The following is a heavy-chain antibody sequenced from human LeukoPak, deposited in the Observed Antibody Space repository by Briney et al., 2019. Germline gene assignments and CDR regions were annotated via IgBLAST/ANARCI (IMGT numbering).Heavy chain of an antibody. Sequence: SETLSLTCTVSGGSISSGSYYWSWIRQPAGKGLEWIGRIYTSGSTNYNPSLKSRVTISVDTSKNQFSLKLSSVTAADTAVYFCARVRYCTGGSCYGVDYWGQGTLVTVSS. CDR2: IYTSGST. CDR3: ARVRYCTGGSCYGVDY. D-gene: IGHD2-15*01. J-gene: IGHJ4*02. V-gene: IGHV4-61*02. CDR1: GGSISSGSYY.